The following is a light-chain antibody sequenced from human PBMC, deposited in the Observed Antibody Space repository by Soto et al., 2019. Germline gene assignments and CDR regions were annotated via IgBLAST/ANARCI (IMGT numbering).Light chain of an antibody. V-gene: IGKV3-20*01. CDR2: GAS. CDR3: QQYGGSALFT. J-gene: IGKJ3*01. Sequence: EFVLTQSPGTLSLSPGERATISCRAGQSVSSNYLAWYQQKPGQAPRLLIYGASSRATGIPDRFSGSGSGTDFSLTISRLEPDDFSVYYCQQYGGSALFTFGPGTKVDIK. CDR1: QSVSSNY.